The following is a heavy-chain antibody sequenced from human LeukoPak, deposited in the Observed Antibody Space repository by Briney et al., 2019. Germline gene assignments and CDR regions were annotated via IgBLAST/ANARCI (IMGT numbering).Heavy chain of an antibody. CDR2: IYYSGTT. CDR3: ARQISDYYYYYIDV. CDR1: GGSISSSHYY. Sequence: PSETLSLTCTVSGGSISSSHYYWGWIRQTPGKGLEWIGTIYYSGTTYYNPSLESRATISEDTSKNQFSLTLRSVTAADTAVYYCARQISDYYYYYIDVWRKGTTVTVSS. J-gene: IGHJ6*03. D-gene: IGHD3-10*01. V-gene: IGHV4-39*01.